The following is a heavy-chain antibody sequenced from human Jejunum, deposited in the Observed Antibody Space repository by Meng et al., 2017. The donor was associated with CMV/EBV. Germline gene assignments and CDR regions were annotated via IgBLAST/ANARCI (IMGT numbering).Heavy chain of an antibody. D-gene: IGHD1-26*01. Sequence: QAQLGQCGGEVKKPGASLKVSCKASGYTFTNYGITWVRQAPGQGLEWMGWISAYNGNTNYAQTLQGRVTMTTDTSTSTAYMELRSLRSDDTAVYYCARVEVGITSGDYWGQGTLVTVSS. V-gene: IGHV1-18*01. CDR3: ARVEVGITSGDY. CDR2: ISAYNGNT. J-gene: IGHJ4*02. CDR1: GYTFTNYG.